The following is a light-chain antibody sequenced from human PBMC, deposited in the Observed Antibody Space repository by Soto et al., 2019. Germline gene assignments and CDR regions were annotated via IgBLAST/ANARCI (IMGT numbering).Light chain of an antibody. Sequence: AIQMTQSPPSLSASVGDRVLITCRASQDISVGVGWLQHRPGHAPNLLLYAASTVHTGVPSTFTGSGSDTDFTLTINDLQPEEGANYFCLQEYDFPYTLGQGTKLE. CDR3: LQEYDFPYT. CDR2: AAS. V-gene: IGKV1-6*01. CDR1: QDISVG. J-gene: IGKJ2*01.